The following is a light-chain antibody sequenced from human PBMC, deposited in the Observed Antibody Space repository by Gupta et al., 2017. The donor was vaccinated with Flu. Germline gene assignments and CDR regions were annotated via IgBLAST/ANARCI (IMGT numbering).Light chain of an antibody. CDR1: SSDVGAYEY. Sequence: QSALTQPASVSGSPGPSITISCTGTSSDVGAYEYVSWYQQHPGKAPKLMIYEVTNRPSGVSNRFSGSKSRNTASLTISGLQTEDEADYYCSSYTSTSSDVVFGGGTTLTVL. CDR2: EVT. V-gene: IGLV2-14*01. J-gene: IGLJ2*01. CDR3: SSYTSTSSDVV.